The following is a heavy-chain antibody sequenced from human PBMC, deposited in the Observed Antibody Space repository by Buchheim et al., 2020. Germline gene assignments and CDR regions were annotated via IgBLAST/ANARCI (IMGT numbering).Heavy chain of an antibody. J-gene: IGHJ6*02. Sequence: EVQLVESGGGLVQSGGSLRLSCAASGFTVSSNYMTWVRQAPGKGLEWVSIIYSGGFTYYADSVKGRITISRNNSKNTLYLQMNTLRAEDTALYYCARGGHNGGTFCYYGMDVWGQGTT. D-gene: IGHD2-15*01. CDR1: GFTVSSNY. V-gene: IGHV3-66*01. CDR2: IYSGGFT. CDR3: ARGGHNGGTFCYYGMDV.